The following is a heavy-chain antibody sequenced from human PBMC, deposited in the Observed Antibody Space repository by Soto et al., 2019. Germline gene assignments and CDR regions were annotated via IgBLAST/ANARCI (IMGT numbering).Heavy chain of an antibody. Sequence: QLQLQESGPGLVKPSKTLSLTCTVSGGSISSSSYYWGWIRQPPGKGLEWIGSIYYSGSTYYNPSLKSRVTISVDTSKNQFSLKLSSVTAADTAVYYCARHLEWLGSLGYWGQGTLVTVSS. D-gene: IGHD3-3*01. CDR3: ARHLEWLGSLGY. CDR2: IYYSGST. V-gene: IGHV4-39*01. J-gene: IGHJ4*02. CDR1: GGSISSSSYY.